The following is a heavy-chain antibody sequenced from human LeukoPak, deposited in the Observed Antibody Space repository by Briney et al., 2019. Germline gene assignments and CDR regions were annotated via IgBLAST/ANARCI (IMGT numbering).Heavy chain of an antibody. V-gene: IGHV1-69*06. CDR3: ARAGDYYDSSGYGYFGY. CDR1: GYIFTSYD. D-gene: IGHD3-22*01. CDR2: IIPIFGTA. Sequence: ASVKVSCKASGYIFTSYDINWVRQAPGQGLEWMGRIIPIFGTANYAQKFQGRVTITADKSTSTAYMELSSLRSEDTAVYYCARAGDYYDSSGYGYFGYWGQGTLVTVSS. J-gene: IGHJ4*02.